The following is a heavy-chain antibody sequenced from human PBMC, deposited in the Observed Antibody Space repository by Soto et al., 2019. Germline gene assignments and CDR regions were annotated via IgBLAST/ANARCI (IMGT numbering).Heavy chain of an antibody. V-gene: IGHV3-9*01. CDR2: ISWNSGSI. CDR1: GFTFDDYA. Sequence: QPGGSLRLSCAASGFTFDDYAMHWVRQAPGKGLEWVSGISWNSGSIGYADSVKGRFTISRDNAKNSLYLQMNSLRAEDTALYYCAKAPHGSGSLTFDYWGQGTLVTVSS. CDR3: AKAPHGSGSLTFDY. D-gene: IGHD3-10*01. J-gene: IGHJ4*02.